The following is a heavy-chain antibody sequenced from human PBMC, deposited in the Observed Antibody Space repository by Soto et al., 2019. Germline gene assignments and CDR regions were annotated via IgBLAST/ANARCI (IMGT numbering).Heavy chain of an antibody. CDR1: GYTFTSYY. V-gene: IGHV1-46*01. CDR2: INPSGGST. J-gene: IGHJ5*01. CDR3: ARENWFDS. Sequence: VASVKVSCKASGYTFTSYYIHWVRQAPGQGLEWMGVINPSGGSTTYAQKFQDRVTMTRDTSTSTVYMELSSLRSEDTAMYYCARENWFDSWGQGTLVTVSS.